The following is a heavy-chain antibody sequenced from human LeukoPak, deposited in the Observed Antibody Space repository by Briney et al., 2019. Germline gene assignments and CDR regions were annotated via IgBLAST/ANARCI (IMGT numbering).Heavy chain of an antibody. D-gene: IGHD6-6*01. CDR1: GYTFTGYY. J-gene: IGHJ5*02. CDR3: ARGPRLAARENWFDP. CDR2: INPNSSGT. Sequence: ASVKVPCKASGYTFTGYYMHWVRQAPGQGLEWMGRINPNSSGTNYAQKFQGRVTMTRDTSISTAYMELSRLRSDDTAVYYCARGPRLAARENWFDPWGQGTLVTVSS. V-gene: IGHV1-2*06.